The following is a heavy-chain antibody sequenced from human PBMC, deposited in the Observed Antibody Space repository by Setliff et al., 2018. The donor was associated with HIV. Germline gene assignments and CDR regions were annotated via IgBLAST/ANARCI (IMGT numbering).Heavy chain of an antibody. D-gene: IGHD3-16*02. Sequence: SETLSLTCTVSGGSINNGAYYWSWIRHQPGRGLEWIGNIYYNGITHYNPSLKSRLSISIDTSKNQFYLQLNSVTAADTSVFYCAREIVRVALDIWGPGAAVTVSS. CDR3: AREIVRVALDI. V-gene: IGHV4-31*03. CDR1: GGSINNGAYY. J-gene: IGHJ3*02. CDR2: IYYNGIT.